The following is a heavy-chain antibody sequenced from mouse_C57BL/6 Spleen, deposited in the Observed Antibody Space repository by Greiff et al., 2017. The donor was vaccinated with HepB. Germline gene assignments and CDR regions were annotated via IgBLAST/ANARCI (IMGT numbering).Heavy chain of an antibody. V-gene: IGHV1-59*01. Sequence: QVQLQQPGAELVRPGTSVKLSCKASGYTFTSYWMHWVQQRPGQGLEWIGVIDPSDSYTNYNQKFKGKATLTVDTSSSTAYMQLSSLTSEDSAVYYCARSNYPYAMDYWGQGTSVTVSS. CDR1: GYTFTSYW. J-gene: IGHJ4*01. D-gene: IGHD2-5*01. CDR2: IDPSDSYT. CDR3: ARSNYPYAMDY.